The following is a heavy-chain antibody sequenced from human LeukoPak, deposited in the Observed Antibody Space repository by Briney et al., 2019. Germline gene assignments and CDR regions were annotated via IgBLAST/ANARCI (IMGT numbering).Heavy chain of an antibody. Sequence: SVKVSCKASGGTFNSDAVTWVRQAPGQGLEWMGRIMPMIDTSTYAQKFQGRVTFTADKSTSTAYVEVASLKSEDTAVCFCARAPYDDLQKMDVWGQGTSVIVSS. V-gene: IGHV1-69*04. CDR3: ARAPYDDLQKMDV. CDR2: IMPMIDTS. D-gene: IGHD1-1*01. J-gene: IGHJ6*02. CDR1: GGTFNSDA.